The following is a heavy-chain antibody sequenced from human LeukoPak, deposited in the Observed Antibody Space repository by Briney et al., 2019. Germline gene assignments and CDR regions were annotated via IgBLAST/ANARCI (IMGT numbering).Heavy chain of an antibody. CDR1: GGFFRVYY. CDR3: ARGFPTPGYCSGGSCYSLDY. V-gene: IGHV4-34*01. D-gene: IGHD2-15*01. Sequence: SETLSLTCAVYGGFFRVYYWSSIRQPPGKGLEWIGEINHSGSTNYNPSLKSRVTISVDTSKNQFFLKLSSVTAADTAVYYCARGFPTPGYCSGGSCYSLDYWGQGTLVTVSS. J-gene: IGHJ4*02. CDR2: INHSGST.